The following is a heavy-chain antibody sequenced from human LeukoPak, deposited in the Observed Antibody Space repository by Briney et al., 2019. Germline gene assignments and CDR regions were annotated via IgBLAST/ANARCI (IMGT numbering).Heavy chain of an antibody. CDR1: GFSFTSFS. D-gene: IGHD3-3*01. J-gene: IGHJ5*02. CDR2: VSFDGTTK. V-gene: IGHV3-30*04. CDR3: AKEHDLWHEEGNWFDP. Sequence: GGSLRLSCAASGFSFTSFSIHWVRQTPDKGLEWLAVVSFDGTTKYYADSVKGRFTISRDNSRNTLYLQLNSLRAEDTAVYYCAKEHDLWHEEGNWFDPWGQGTLVTVSS.